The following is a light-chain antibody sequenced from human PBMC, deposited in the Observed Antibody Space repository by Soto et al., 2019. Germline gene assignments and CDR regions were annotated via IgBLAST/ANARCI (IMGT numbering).Light chain of an antibody. V-gene: IGLV2-11*01. Sequence: QSALTQPRSVSGSPGQSVTISCTGTNSDVGGYKYVSWYQQHPGKVPKLMMFNVGERPTGVPDRFSGSKSGNTASLSISGLQAEEEADYYCCAYAGSYTVLFGGGTKLTVL. CDR1: NSDVGGYKY. J-gene: IGLJ2*01. CDR3: CAYAGSYTVL. CDR2: NVG.